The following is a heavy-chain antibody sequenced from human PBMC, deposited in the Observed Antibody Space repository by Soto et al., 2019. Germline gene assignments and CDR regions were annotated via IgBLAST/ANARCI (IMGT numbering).Heavy chain of an antibody. Sequence: QVQLVQSGAEVKKPGASVKVSCKASGYTFTSYAMQWVRQAPGQRLEWMGWINAGNGNTKYSQKFQGRVTITRDPSASNAYMELSSLRSEDTAVYYCARGGSLYWYFDLWGRGTLVTVSS. D-gene: IGHD1-26*01. CDR3: ARGGSLYWYFDL. CDR2: INAGNGNT. V-gene: IGHV1-3*01. CDR1: GYTFTSYA. J-gene: IGHJ2*01.